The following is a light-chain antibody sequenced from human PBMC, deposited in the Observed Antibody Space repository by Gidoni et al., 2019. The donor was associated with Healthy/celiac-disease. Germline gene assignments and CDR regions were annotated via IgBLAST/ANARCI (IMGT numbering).Light chain of an antibody. CDR1: QSVSSSY. Sequence: EIVLTQSHGTLTLSPGVRATLSCRASQSVSSSYLAWYQQKPGQAPRLLIYGASSRATGIPDRFSGSGCGTDFTLTISSLEPEDFAVYYCQQYGSSLAMCSFGQGTKLEIK. V-gene: IGKV3-20*01. CDR3: QQYGSSLAMCS. J-gene: IGKJ2*04. CDR2: GAS.